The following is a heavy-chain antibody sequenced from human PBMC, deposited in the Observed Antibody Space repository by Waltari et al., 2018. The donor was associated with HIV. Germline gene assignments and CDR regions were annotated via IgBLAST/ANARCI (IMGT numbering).Heavy chain of an antibody. J-gene: IGHJ6*02. CDR1: GGSFKGYF. Sequence: VRLDQWGSGLLNPSQTLSITCAVYGGSFKGYFWNWVRRPPGRGLEWIGDVNYRGDTNYNPSLKSRASLSSDTSKNQFSLRLTSLTAADSATYYCARAYNSGPTPHNYYYYGIDVWGRGTTVIVSS. CDR2: VNYRGDT. CDR3: ARAYNSGPTPHNYYYYGIDV. D-gene: IGHD6-19*01. V-gene: IGHV4-34*01.